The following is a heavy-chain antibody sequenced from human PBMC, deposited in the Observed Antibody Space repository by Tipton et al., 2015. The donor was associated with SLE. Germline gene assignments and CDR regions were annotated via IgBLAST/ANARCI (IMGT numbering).Heavy chain of an antibody. CDR1: GFTFSSYA. CDR3: AREGVWFGES. Sequence: SLRLSCSASGFTFSSYAMNWVRQAPGKGLEWVSSISSSSSYIYYADSVKGRFTISRDNAKNSLYLQMNSLRAEDTAVYYCAREGVWFGESWGQGTLVTVSS. V-gene: IGHV3-21*01. CDR2: ISSSSSYI. J-gene: IGHJ4*02. D-gene: IGHD3-10*01.